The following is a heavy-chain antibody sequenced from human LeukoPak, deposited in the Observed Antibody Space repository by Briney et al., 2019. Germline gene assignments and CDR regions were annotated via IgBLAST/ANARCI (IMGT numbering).Heavy chain of an antibody. D-gene: IGHD3-10*01. J-gene: IGHJ5*02. CDR3: AKVGWWFGEFGWFDP. CDR1: GFTFSSYW. V-gene: IGHV3-23*01. CDR2: ISGSGGST. Sequence: GGSLRLSCAASGFTFSSYWMSWVRQAPGKGLEWVSAISGSGGSTYYADSVKGRFTISRDNSKNTLYLQMNSLRAEDTAVYYCAKVGWWFGEFGWFDPWGQGTLVTVSS.